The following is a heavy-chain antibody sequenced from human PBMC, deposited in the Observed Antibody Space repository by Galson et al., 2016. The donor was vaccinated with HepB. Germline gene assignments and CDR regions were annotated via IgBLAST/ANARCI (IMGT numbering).Heavy chain of an antibody. Sequence: SLRLSCAASGSTFSTYDMHWVRQASGKGLEWVSAIGTRGDTYSADSVEGRFTISRDNANNSRYLQMNSLRAEDTALYYCAKDGGSKYGMDVWGQGTTVTVSS. CDR1: GSTFSTYD. D-gene: IGHD3-16*01. CDR3: AKDGGSKYGMDV. V-gene: IGHV3-13*04. CDR2: IGTRGDT. J-gene: IGHJ6*02.